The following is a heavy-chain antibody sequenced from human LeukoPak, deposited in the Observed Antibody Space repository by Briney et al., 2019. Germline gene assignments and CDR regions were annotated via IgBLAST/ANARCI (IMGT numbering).Heavy chain of an antibody. J-gene: IGHJ5*02. V-gene: IGHV4-59*01. D-gene: IGHD5-12*01. CDR2: IYYTGST. Sequence: SETLSLTSTVSGGSISTYYWSWIRQPPGKGLEWIGYIYYTGSTNYNPSLKSRVTISVDTSKNQFSLKLSSVTAADTAVYYCARVEGGYGAPNWFDPWGQGTLVTVSS. CDR3: ARVEGGYGAPNWFDP. CDR1: GGSISTYY.